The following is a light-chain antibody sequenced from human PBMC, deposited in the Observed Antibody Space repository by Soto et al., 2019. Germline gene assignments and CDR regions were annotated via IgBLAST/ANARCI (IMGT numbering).Light chain of an antibody. Sequence: QSVLTQPPSLSGTPGQRVTISCSGSSSNIAGNTVHWYQHLPGTAPKLLIYINDQRPSGVPGRFSASTSGTSASLAISGRQSDDEADYYCATWDDDLNAAVFGGGTQLTVL. CDR2: IND. J-gene: IGLJ7*01. V-gene: IGLV1-44*01. CDR3: ATWDDDLNAAV. CDR1: SSNIAGNT.